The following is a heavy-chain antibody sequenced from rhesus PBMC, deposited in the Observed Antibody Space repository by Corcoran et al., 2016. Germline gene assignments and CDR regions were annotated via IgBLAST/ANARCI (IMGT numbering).Heavy chain of an antibody. V-gene: IGHV3-136*01. CDR2: ISYTCKTI. J-gene: IGHJ4*01. Sequence: EVQLVESGGGLVQPGGSLRLSCAASGLPFSSYDMSWVRQAPGKGLEWVSYISYTCKTIYYADSVKGRFTISRDNAKNSLSLQMSSLRAEDTAVYYCTRDIAVAGPDYWGQGVLVTVSS. D-gene: IGHD6-37*01. CDR3: TRDIAVAGPDY. CDR1: GLPFSSYD.